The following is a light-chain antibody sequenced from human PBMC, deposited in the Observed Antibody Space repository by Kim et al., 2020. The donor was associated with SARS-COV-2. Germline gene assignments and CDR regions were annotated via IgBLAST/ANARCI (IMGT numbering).Light chain of an antibody. CDR2: WAS. CDR3: QQYVSTPPS. CDR1: QSVLYSSNNKNY. J-gene: IGKJ2*03. Sequence: DIVMTQSPDSLAVSLGERATINCKSSQSVLYSSNNKNYLAWYQQKPGQPPKLLIYWASTRESGVPDRFSGSGSGTDFTLTISSLQAEDVAVYYCQQYVSTPPSFGQGTKLEI. V-gene: IGKV4-1*01.